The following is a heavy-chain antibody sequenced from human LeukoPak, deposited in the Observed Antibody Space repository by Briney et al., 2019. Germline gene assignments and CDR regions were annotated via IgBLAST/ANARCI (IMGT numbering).Heavy chain of an antibody. CDR1: GYIINNYW. J-gene: IGHJ6*02. CDR3: ARHGPSGRYPITPYYYYGMDV. CDR2: IYPADSDI. D-gene: IGHD1-26*01. Sequence: GESLKISCKGSGYIINNYWIGWVRQMPGKGLEWMGIIYPADSDIRYSPSFQGQVTISADKSISTAYLQWSSLKASDPAMYYCARHGPSGRYPITPYYYYGMDVWGQGTTVTVSS. V-gene: IGHV5-51*01.